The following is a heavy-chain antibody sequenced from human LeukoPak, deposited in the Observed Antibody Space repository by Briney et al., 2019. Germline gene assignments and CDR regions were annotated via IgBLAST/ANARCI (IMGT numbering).Heavy chain of an antibody. D-gene: IGHD5-12*01. CDR3: ARDRSFYGGYSGYDYNWFDP. CDR2: IYYSGST. Sequence: SETLSPTCTVSGGSISSSSYYWGWIRQPPGKGLEWIGSIYYSGSTYYNPSLKSRVTISVDTSKNQFSLKLSSVTAADTAVYYYARDRSFYGGYSGYDYNWFDPWGQGTLVTVSS. CDR1: GGSISSSSYY. J-gene: IGHJ5*02. V-gene: IGHV4-39*07.